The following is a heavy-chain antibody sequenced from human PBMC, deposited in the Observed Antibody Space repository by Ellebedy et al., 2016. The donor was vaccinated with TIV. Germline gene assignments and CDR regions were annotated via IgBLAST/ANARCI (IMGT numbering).Heavy chain of an antibody. CDR3: ARGWGSRPVNY. CDR2: ISSSSSYI. D-gene: IGHD2-2*01. J-gene: IGHJ4*02. V-gene: IGHV3-21*04. CDR1: GFTFSSYS. Sequence: GESLKISXAASGFTFSSYSMNWVRQAPGKGLEWVSSISSSSSYIYYADSVKGRFTISRDNAKNSLYLQMNSLRAEDTAVYYCARGWGSRPVNYWGQGTLVTVSS.